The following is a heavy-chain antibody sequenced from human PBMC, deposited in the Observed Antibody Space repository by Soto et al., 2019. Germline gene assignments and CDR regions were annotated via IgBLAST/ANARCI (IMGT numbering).Heavy chain of an antibody. J-gene: IGHJ6*02. D-gene: IGHD3-22*01. CDR2: ITTTSSTM. Sequence: PGESLKISCTPSGFIFSDYSMNWVRQAPGKGLEWISYITTTSSTMYYADSVKGRFTISRDNAKNSLYPQMNSLRDEDTAVYYCARDSSGRQYYGMDVWGQGTTVTSP. V-gene: IGHV3-48*02. CDR1: GFIFSDYS. CDR3: ARDSSGRQYYGMDV.